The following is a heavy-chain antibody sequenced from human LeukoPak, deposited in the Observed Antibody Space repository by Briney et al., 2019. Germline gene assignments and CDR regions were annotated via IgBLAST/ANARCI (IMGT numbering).Heavy chain of an antibody. CDR2: IDPSDSYT. D-gene: IGHD2-2*02. CDR1: GYSFTSYW. J-gene: IGHJ5*02. Sequence: GESLRISCKGSGYSFTSYWISWVRQMPGKGLEWMGRIDPSDSYTNYSPSFQGHVTISADKSISTAYLQWSSLKASDTAMYYCARRHCSSTSCYRGGWFDPWGQGTLVTVSS. V-gene: IGHV5-10-1*01. CDR3: ARRHCSSTSCYRGGWFDP.